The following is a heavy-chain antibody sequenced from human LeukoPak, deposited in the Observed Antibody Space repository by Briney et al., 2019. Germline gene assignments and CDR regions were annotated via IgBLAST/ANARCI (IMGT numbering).Heavy chain of an antibody. CDR3: AKELPIAARSPIWFDP. V-gene: IGHV3-23*01. J-gene: IGHJ5*02. CDR1: GGSISSYY. D-gene: IGHD6-6*01. CDR2: ISGSGGST. Sequence: ETLSLTCTVSGGSISSYYWSWVRQAPGKGLEWVSAISGSGGSTYYADSVKGRFTISRDNSKNTLYLQMNSLRAEDTAVYYCAKELPIAARSPIWFDPWGQGTLVTVSS.